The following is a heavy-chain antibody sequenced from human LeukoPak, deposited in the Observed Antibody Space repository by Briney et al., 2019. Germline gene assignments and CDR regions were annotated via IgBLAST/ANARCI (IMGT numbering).Heavy chain of an antibody. Sequence: GGSLRLSCAASGFTFSSYEMNWVRQAPGKGLEWVAVISYDGSNKYYADSVKGRFTISRDNSKNTLYLQMNSLRAEDTAVYDCGKSRDGYTFDAFDIWGQGTMVTVSS. J-gene: IGHJ3*02. CDR2: ISYDGSNK. V-gene: IGHV3-30*18. CDR1: GFTFSSYE. CDR3: GKSRDGYTFDAFDI. D-gene: IGHD5-24*01.